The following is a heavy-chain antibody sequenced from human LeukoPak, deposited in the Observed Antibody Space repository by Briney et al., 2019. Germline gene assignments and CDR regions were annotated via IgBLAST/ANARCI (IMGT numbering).Heavy chain of an antibody. Sequence: GGSLRLSCTGSRFTFSSYTFTWVRQAPGKGLEWVSSISDSGSFIYYADSVTGRFTVSRDNARKSLCLQMDSLRAEDTAVYYCARLGCGGGNCPKAGRAVGGYWGQGTLVTVSS. CDR1: RFTFSSYT. V-gene: IGHV3-21*01. J-gene: IGHJ4*02. CDR2: ISDSGSFI. CDR3: ARLGCGGGNCPKAGRAVGGY. D-gene: IGHD2-21*01.